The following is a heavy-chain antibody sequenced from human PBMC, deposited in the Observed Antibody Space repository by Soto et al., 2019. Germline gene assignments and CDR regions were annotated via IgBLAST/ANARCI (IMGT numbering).Heavy chain of an antibody. Sequence: GGSLRLSCAASGFTFSSYGMHWVRQAPGKGLEWVAVIWYDGSNKYYADSVKGRFTISRDNSKNTLYLQMNSLRAEDTAVYYCARDWNYYDSSGYYSDPWFDPWGQGTLVTVSS. V-gene: IGHV3-33*01. CDR2: IWYDGSNK. J-gene: IGHJ5*02. D-gene: IGHD3-22*01. CDR3: ARDWNYYDSSGYYSDPWFDP. CDR1: GFTFSSYG.